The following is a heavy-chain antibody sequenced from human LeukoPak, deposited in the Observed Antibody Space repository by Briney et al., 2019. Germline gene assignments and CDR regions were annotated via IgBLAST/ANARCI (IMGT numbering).Heavy chain of an antibody. CDR1: GVSFSGYH. J-gene: IGHJ4*02. V-gene: IGHV4-34*01. Sequence: ASETLSLTCAVYGVSFSGYHWNWIRQSPEKGLEWIGEINDRGHTNYNPSLKSRVTISVDTSKKQFSLKLSSVTAADTAVYYCARDLTTEVDVPYYFDFWGQGTLVAVSS. CDR2: INDRGHT. CDR3: ARDLTTEVDVPYYFDF. D-gene: IGHD1-1*01.